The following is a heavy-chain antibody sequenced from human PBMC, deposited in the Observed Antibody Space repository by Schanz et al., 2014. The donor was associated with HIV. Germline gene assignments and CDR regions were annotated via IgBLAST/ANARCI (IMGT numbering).Heavy chain of an antibody. J-gene: IGHJ4*02. Sequence: QVQLQQWGAGLLKPSETLSLTCTVSGGSISSGDYYWSWIRQPPGKGLEWIGYIYYSGSAYYNPPPQDRATISVDPSKHQFSRKARSVTAADTAVYHCARLPRHDSSGNYGFDYWGQGTLVTVSS. CDR1: GGSISSGDYY. CDR2: IYYSGSA. D-gene: IGHD3-22*01. V-gene: IGHV4-30-4*01. CDR3: ARLPRHDSSGNYGFDY.